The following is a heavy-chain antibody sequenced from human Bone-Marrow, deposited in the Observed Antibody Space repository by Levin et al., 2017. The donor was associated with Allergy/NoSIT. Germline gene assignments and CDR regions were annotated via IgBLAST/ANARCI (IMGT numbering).Heavy chain of an antibody. CDR1: GFTFSDYY. V-gene: IGHV3-11*01. CDR2: ISSSGSTI. J-gene: IGHJ6*02. CDR3: ARDNKRIVDRYYGMDV. Sequence: GESLKISCAASGFTFSDYYMSWIRQAPGKGLEWVSYISSSGSTIYYADSVKGRFTISRDNAKNSLYLQMNSLRAEDTAVYYCARDNKRIVDRYYGMDVWGQGTTVTVSS. D-gene: IGHD5-12*01.